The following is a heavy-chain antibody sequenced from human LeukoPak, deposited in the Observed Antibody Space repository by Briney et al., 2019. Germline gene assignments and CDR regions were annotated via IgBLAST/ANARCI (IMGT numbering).Heavy chain of an antibody. CDR2: IKSKTDGGTT. V-gene: IGHV3-15*05. CDR3: TTDSSGWRLFDY. D-gene: IGHD6-19*01. CDR1: GFTFSNAW. Sequence: PGGSLRLSCAASGFTFSNAWMSWVRQAPGKGLEWVGRIKSKTDGGTTDYAAPVKGRFTISRDDSKNTLYLQMNSLKTEDTAVYYCTTDSSGWRLFDYWGQGTLVTVSS. J-gene: IGHJ4*02.